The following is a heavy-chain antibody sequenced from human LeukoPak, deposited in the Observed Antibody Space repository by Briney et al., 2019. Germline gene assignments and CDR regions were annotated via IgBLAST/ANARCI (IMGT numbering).Heavy chain of an antibody. CDR3: ARGSSRADY. D-gene: IGHD3-10*01. CDR2: ITSSSSYI. J-gene: IGHJ4*02. V-gene: IGHV3-21*01. CDR1: GFTFSAYT. Sequence: TGGSLRLSCAASGFTFSAYTMNWVRRAPGQGLEWVSSITSSSSYIYYADSVKGRFTISRDNAKNSLYLQMNSLGVEDTAVYYCARGSSRADYWGQGTLVTVSS.